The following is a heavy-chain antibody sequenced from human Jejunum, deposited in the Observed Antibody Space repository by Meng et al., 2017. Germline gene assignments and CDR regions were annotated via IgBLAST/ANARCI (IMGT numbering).Heavy chain of an antibody. CDR3: AGAPSGSSSVWYSPFDY. Sequence: SEPLSLTCTVPGGSIRSSNYYWGSIRQSPGKGLERIGSMYYSGSTYYNPSLRSQVTISLDTSKNQFSLKLTSVTAADTAYYYCAGAPSGSSSVWYSPFDYWGQGTLVTVSS. D-gene: IGHD6-19*01. V-gene: IGHV4-39*07. J-gene: IGHJ4*02. CDR2: MYYSGST. CDR1: GGSIRSSNYY.